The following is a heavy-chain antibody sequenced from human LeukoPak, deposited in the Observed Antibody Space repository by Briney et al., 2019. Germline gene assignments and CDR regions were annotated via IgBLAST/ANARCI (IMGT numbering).Heavy chain of an antibody. CDR2: IYYTGST. CDR3: ARGYFDWFLDN. D-gene: IGHD3-9*01. Sequence: PSETLSLTCTVSGGAISSYYWTWFRQPPGKGLEWIGYIYYTGSTNYNPSLDSRVTISVDMSKNQVPLNLKYVTAADTAVYYCARGYFDWFLDNWGRGTLVTVSS. V-gene: IGHV4-59*01. CDR1: GGAISSYY. J-gene: IGHJ4*02.